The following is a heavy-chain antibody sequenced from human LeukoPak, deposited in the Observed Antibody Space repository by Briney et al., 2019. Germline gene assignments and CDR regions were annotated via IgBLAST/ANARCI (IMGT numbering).Heavy chain of an antibody. V-gene: IGHV4-61*02. CDR3: ARAAYDILTGYLGYMDV. D-gene: IGHD3-9*01. CDR2: IYTSGST. Sequence: PSETLSLTCTVSGGSISSGSYYWSWIRQPAGKGLEWIGRIYTSGSTNYSPSLKSRVTISVDTSKNQFSLKLSSVTAADTAVYYRARAAYDILTGYLGYMDVWGKGTTVTVSS. J-gene: IGHJ6*03. CDR1: GGSISSGSYY.